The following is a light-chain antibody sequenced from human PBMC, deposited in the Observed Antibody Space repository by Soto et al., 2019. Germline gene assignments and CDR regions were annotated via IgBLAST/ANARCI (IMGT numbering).Light chain of an antibody. V-gene: IGLV8-61*01. Sequence: QAVVTQEPSFSVSPGGTVTLTCGLSSGSVSTSYYPSWYQQTPGQAPRTLIYNTNTRSSGVPDRFSGSILGNKAALTITGAQADYGTDYYCVLYMGSGIWVFGGGTKLTVL. CDR1: SGSVSTSYY. J-gene: IGLJ3*02. CDR2: NTN. CDR3: VLYMGSGIWV.